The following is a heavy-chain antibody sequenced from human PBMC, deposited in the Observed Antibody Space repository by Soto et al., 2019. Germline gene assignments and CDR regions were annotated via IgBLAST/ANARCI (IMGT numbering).Heavy chain of an antibody. CDR1: GFTFSSYA. CDR2: TSGSGGST. D-gene: IGHD3-10*01. V-gene: IGHV3-23*01. J-gene: IGHJ5*02. Sequence: EVQLLESGGGLVQPGGSLRLSCAASGFTFSSYAMSWVRQAPGKGLEWVSATSGSGGSTYYADSVKGRFTISRDNSKNTLYLQMNSLRAEDTAVYYCAKDRGNYYGSGNWFDPWGQGTLVTVSS. CDR3: AKDRGNYYGSGNWFDP.